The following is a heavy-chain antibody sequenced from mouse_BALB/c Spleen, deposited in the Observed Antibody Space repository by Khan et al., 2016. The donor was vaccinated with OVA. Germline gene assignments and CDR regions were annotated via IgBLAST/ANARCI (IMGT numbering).Heavy chain of an antibody. D-gene: IGHD1-1*01. CDR2: ISSGSSTI. J-gene: IGHJ1*01. CDR3: ATYGWWD. V-gene: IGHV5-17*02. Sequence: EVELVESGGGLVQPGGSRKLSCAASGFTFSSFGMHWVRQAPEKGLEWVAYISSGSSTIYYADTVKGRFTISRDNPKNTQFLQRTSLRSEDTAMYYCATYGWWDWGAGTTVTVSS. CDR1: GFTFSSFG.